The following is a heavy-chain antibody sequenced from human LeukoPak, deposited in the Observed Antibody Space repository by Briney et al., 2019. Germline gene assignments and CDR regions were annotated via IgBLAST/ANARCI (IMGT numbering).Heavy chain of an antibody. J-gene: IGHJ6*03. V-gene: IGHV4-38-2*01. CDR2: ICHSGST. CDR3: ARGVVVSPAPLYYMDV. CDR1: GYSINSGCY. D-gene: IGHD2-15*01. Sequence: SETLSLTCAVSGYSINSGCYWGWIRQPPGRGLEWIGSICHSGSTYYNPSLKSRVTMSVDTSKNQFSLKLSSVTAADTAVYYCARGVVVSPAPLYYMDVWGKGATVTVSS.